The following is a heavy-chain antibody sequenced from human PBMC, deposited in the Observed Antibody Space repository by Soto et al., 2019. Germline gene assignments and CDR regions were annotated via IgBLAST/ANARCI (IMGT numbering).Heavy chain of an antibody. CDR2: INAGNGNT. V-gene: IGHV1-3*01. CDR1: GYPFINFA. CDR3: ARDLQADY. J-gene: IGHJ4*02. Sequence: GASVKVSCKASGYPFINFAMHWVRQAPGQRLEWMGWINAGNGNTKYSQKFQGRVTITRDTSASTAYMELSSLRSEDTAVYYCARDLQADYWGQGTLVTVSS.